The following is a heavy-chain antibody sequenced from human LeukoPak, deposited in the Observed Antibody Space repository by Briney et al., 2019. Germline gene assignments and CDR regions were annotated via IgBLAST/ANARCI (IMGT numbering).Heavy chain of an antibody. V-gene: IGHV3-21*06. CDR3: TRVGYIDEGIDC. J-gene: IGHJ4*02. D-gene: IGHD5-24*01. CDR2: ISSSSYT. Sequence: KPGGSLRLSCAASGFTFSSYNMNWVRQAPGKGLEWVSSISSSSYTYYADSVKGRFSISRDNAKNSLYLQMNSLRAEDTAIYYCTRVGYIDEGIDCWGQGTLVTVSP. CDR1: GFTFSSYN.